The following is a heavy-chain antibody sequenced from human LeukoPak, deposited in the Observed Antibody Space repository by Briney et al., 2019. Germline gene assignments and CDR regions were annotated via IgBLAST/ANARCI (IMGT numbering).Heavy chain of an antibody. Sequence: GASVKVSCKASGYTFTSYGISWVRQAPGQGLEWMGWISAYNGNTNYAQKLQGRVTMTTDTSTSTAHMELRSLRSDDTAVYYCARRAGAHYYYYYMDVWGKGTTVTVSS. CDR1: GYTFTSYG. CDR2: ISAYNGNT. D-gene: IGHD1-26*01. CDR3: ARRAGAHYYYYYMDV. J-gene: IGHJ6*03. V-gene: IGHV1-18*01.